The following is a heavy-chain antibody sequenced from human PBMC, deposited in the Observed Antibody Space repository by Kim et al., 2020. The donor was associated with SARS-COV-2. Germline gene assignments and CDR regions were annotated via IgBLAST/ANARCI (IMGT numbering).Heavy chain of an antibody. J-gene: IGHJ4*02. CDR2: ISISSSSI. CDR3: ARGLPTVTAGGREVPYDC. Sequence: GGSLRLSFAASGFTFSSYSMNWVRQAPGKGLEWVSSISISSSSIYYADSVKGRFTISRDNAKNSLYLQMDSLRAEDTAVYYCARGLPTVTAGGREVPYDCWGQGTLVTVSS. V-gene: IGHV3-21*06. CDR1: GFTFSSYS. D-gene: IGHD4-17*01.